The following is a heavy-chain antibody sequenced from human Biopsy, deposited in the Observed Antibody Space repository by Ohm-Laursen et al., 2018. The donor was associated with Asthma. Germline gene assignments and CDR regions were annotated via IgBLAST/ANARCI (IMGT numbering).Heavy chain of an antibody. CDR3: ASDFPKDYVRYNFQF. Sequence: SSNGSCKISGYSLTDLSMHWVRQAPGQGLEWMGGHDHEEGGTVNARRFQGRVTMTEDTSTDTAYMELSSLSSDDTAVYYCASDFPKDYVRYNFQFWGQGTLVTVSS. J-gene: IGHJ4*02. D-gene: IGHD4-17*01. CDR1: GYSLTDLS. CDR2: HDHEEGGT. V-gene: IGHV1-24*01.